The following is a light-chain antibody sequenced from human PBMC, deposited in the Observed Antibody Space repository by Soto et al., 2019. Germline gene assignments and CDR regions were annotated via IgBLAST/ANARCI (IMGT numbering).Light chain of an antibody. CDR1: QSISSY. CDR3: NHHDPPRPIS. CDR2: GAS. V-gene: IGKV3-15*01. Sequence: GTPLSLATSSVSRGEEVSISCWARQSISSYLAWYQQKPGQAPRLLINGASTRATGVPARFSGWGSGTEFTLCSRSLPSEALVLSFCNHHDPPRPISFAKGGRLAIK. J-gene: IGKJ5*01.